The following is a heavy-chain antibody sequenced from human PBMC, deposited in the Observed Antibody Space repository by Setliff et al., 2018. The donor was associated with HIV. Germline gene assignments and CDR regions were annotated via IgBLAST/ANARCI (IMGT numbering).Heavy chain of an antibody. V-gene: IGHV4-4*07. J-gene: IGHJ4*02. D-gene: IGHD3-10*01. CDR2: IYTSGNT. CDR3: AGHFYYSGSGIWAGLDS. Sequence: TLSLTCTVSGGSISTYYWSWIRQPPGKGLEWIGSIYTSGNTNYNPSLKSRVTMSVDTSKKQFSLKLTSVTAADTAVYYCAGHFYYSGSGIWAGLDSWGQGTLVTVSS. CDR1: GGSISTYY.